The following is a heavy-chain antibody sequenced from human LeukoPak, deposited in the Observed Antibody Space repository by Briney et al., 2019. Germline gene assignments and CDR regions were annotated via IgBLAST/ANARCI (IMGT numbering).Heavy chain of an antibody. CDR1: GFTFSSHA. CDR2: ISYDGSKK. D-gene: IGHD6-19*01. Sequence: GGSLRLSCAASGFTFSSHAVHWVRQAPGKGLEWVAVISYDGSKKDYADSVKGRFTISRDSSKNTLYLQMNSLRAEDTAVYYCAKGLFSSGWYLGYWGMGTLVTVSS. V-gene: IGHV3-30*04. J-gene: IGHJ4*02. CDR3: AKGLFSSGWYLGY.